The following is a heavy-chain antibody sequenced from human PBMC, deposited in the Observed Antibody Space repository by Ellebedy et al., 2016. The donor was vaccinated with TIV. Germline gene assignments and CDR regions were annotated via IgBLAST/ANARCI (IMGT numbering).Heavy chain of an antibody. CDR2: ITPMFGRA. Sequence: AASVKVSCKASGGAFSRDAFSWVRQAPGQGLEWMGGITPMFGRANYAQKFQGRVTITADESTSTAYMELSSLSSEDTAVFYCAWGHHGMDVWGQGTTVTVSS. CDR1: GGAFSRDA. CDR3: AWGHHGMDV. V-gene: IGHV1-69*13. J-gene: IGHJ6*02. D-gene: IGHD3-16*01.